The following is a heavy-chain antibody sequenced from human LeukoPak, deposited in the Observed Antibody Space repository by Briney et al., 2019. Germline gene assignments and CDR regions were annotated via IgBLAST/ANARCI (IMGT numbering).Heavy chain of an antibody. CDR1: GFTFSTYS. CDR3: AKIIVVLPSTISNPYYFDY. Sequence: QSGGSLRLSCAASGFTFSTYSMNWVRQAPGKGLEWVSGISGSGDSTYYADSVKGRFTTSRDNSKNTLYLQMSSLRAEDTAVYYCAKIIVVLPSTISNPYYFDYWGQGTLVTVSS. J-gene: IGHJ4*02. D-gene: IGHD2-2*02. V-gene: IGHV3-23*01. CDR2: ISGSGDST.